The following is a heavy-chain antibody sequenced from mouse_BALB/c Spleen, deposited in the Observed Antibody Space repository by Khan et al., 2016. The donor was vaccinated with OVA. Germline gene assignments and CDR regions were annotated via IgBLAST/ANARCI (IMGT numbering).Heavy chain of an antibody. CDR1: GFSLTSYG. D-gene: IGHD2-1*01. CDR2: IWRGGST. J-gene: IGHJ2*01. Sequence: QMQLEESGPSLVQPSQSLSITCTVSGFSLTSYGVHWVRQSPGKGLEWLGVIWRGGSTDYNAAFMSRLSITKDNSKSQVFFKMNSLQADDTAIYYCAKSYGKKDYYFDYCGQGTTLTVSS. CDR3: AKSYGKKDYYFDY. V-gene: IGHV2-5-1*01.